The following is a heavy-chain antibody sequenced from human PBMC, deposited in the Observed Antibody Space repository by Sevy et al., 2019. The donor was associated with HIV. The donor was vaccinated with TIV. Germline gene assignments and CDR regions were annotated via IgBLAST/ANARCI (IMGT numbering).Heavy chain of an antibody. D-gene: IGHD3-16*01. V-gene: IGHV4-61*01. CDR1: GGSVSSGTYY. CDR3: ARVPRGQLWYSGSLGGYYYHMDD. Sequence: SETLSLSCSVSGGSVSSGTYYWSWIRQPPGKGLEWIGHIYKTGSTNYKLSLQSRVTISVDTSTNQLSLRLRYVTAADTAVYYCARVPRGQLWYSGSLGGYYYHMDDWGKGTTVTVSS. CDR2: IYKTGST. J-gene: IGHJ6*03.